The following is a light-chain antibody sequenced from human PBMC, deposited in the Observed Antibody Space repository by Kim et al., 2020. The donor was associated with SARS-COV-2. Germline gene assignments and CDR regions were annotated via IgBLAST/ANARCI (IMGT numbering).Light chain of an antibody. Sequence: GQRVTISCSGGSSNNGSNYVYWYQQLPGTAPKLLIYRNSQRPSGVPDRFSGSKSGASASLAISGLRSEDEADYYCAAWDDSLSGVVFGGGTKLTVL. CDR1: SSNNGSNY. J-gene: IGLJ2*01. V-gene: IGLV1-47*01. CDR2: RNS. CDR3: AAWDDSLSGVV.